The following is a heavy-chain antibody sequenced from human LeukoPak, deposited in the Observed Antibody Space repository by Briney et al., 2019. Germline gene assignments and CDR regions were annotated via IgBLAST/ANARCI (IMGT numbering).Heavy chain of an antibody. Sequence: SETLSLTCTVSGGSISSYYWNWIRQPPGKGLAWIGYIYNSGSTKYNPSLKSRVTISVDTSKNQFSLKLSSVTAADTAVYYCARDRGCTNGVCYRDFDYWGQGTLVTVSS. CDR3: ARDRGCTNGVCYRDFDY. CDR1: GGSISSYY. D-gene: IGHD2-8*01. J-gene: IGHJ4*02. V-gene: IGHV4-59*01. CDR2: IYNSGST.